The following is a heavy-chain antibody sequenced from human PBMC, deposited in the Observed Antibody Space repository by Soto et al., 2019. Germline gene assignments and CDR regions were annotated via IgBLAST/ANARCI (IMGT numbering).Heavy chain of an antibody. CDR1: GFTFSDYF. CDR2: IISSGSTI. CDR3: ARVTEAYCGGDCYVTDAFDI. D-gene: IGHD2-21*02. V-gene: IGHV3-11*01. J-gene: IGHJ3*02. Sequence: QVQLVESGGGLVKPGGSLRLSCAASGFTFSDYFMAWIRQPPGKGLEWLSYIISSGSTIYYADSVKGRFTISRDNAKNSLYLQMNSLRAEDTALYYCARVTEAYCGGDCYVTDAFDIWGQGTMVTVSS.